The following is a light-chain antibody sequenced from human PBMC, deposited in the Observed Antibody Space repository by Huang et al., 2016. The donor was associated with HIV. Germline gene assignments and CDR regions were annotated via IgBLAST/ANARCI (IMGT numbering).Light chain of an antibody. CDR2: GAS. V-gene: IGKV3-20*01. CDR1: QSVSSSY. CDR3: QQYGSSPYT. J-gene: IGKJ2*01. Sequence: EIVLTQAPGTLSLSTGERATLPCRASQSVSSSYLAWYQQKLGQAPRLLIYGASSRATGIPDRFSGSGSGTDFTLTISRLEPEDFAVYYCQQYGSSPYTFGQGTKLEIK.